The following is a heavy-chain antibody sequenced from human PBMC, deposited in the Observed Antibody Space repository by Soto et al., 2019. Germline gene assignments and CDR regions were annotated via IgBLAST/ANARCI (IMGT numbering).Heavy chain of an antibody. V-gene: IGHV1-69*12. CDR2: IIPIGATA. CDR1: GGTFSSYA. CDR3: ARDLLGFGYTYADV. J-gene: IGHJ6*02. D-gene: IGHD3-10*01. Sequence: QVQLVQSGAEVKKPGSSVKVSCKAYGGTFSSYAISWVRQAPGQGLEWMGGIIPIGATANYAQKFQGRVTITADESTSTAYMELGSLRSEDTAGYYCARDLLGFGYTYADVWGQGTTVTVSS.